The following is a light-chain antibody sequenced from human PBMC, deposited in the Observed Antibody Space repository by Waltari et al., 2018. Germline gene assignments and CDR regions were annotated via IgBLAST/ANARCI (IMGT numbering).Light chain of an antibody. V-gene: IGKV3-11*01. CDR2: DAS. Sequence: EIVLTQSPATLPLSPGERATLPCRASQSFSSYLAWYQQKPGKAPRLLIYDASTRATGIPARFSGSESGTDFTLTITNLEPEDSAVYYCNQRATWPRTFGQGTKVEIK. J-gene: IGKJ1*01. CDR3: NQRATWPRT. CDR1: QSFSSY.